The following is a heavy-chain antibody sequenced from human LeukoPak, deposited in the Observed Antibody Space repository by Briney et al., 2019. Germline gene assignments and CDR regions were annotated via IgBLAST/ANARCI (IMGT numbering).Heavy chain of an antibody. CDR3: ASRGGYSYGHHY. D-gene: IGHD5-18*01. V-gene: IGHV3-48*03. Sequence: GSLRLSCAASGFTFSSYEMNWVRQAPGKGLEWVSYISSGSNTMYYADSVKGRFTISRDNAKNSLYLQMNSLRAEDTAVYYCASRGGYSYGHHYWGQGTLVTVSS. J-gene: IGHJ4*02. CDR2: ISSGSNTM. CDR1: GFTFSSYE.